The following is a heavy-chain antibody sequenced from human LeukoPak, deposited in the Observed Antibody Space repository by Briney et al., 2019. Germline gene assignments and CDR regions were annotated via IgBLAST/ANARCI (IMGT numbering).Heavy chain of an antibody. Sequence: PGGSLRLSCVTSGFSFSTSAMNWVRQAPGKGLEWVSAISGSGATIDYADSVKGRFTISRDNSKNTLYLQMNRLRAEDTAVYYCAKVRTSWDNWGQGTLVTVSS. D-gene: IGHD2-2*01. V-gene: IGHV3-23*01. J-gene: IGHJ4*02. CDR1: GFSFSTSA. CDR3: AKVRTSWDN. CDR2: ISGSGATI.